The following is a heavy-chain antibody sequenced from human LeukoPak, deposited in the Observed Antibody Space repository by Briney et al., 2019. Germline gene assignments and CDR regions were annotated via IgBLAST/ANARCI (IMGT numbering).Heavy chain of an antibody. D-gene: IGHD3-22*01. CDR3: ARESYYYDSSGYYLGGNDAFDI. V-gene: IGHV3-7*01. J-gene: IGHJ3*02. CDR1: GFTFSSYW. CDR2: IKQDGSEK. Sequence: PGGSLRLSCAASGFTFSSYWMSWVRQAPGKGLEWVANIKQDGSEKYYVDSVKGRFTISRDNAKNSLYLQMNSLRAEDTAVHYCARESYYYDSSGYYLGGNDAFDIWGQGTMVTVSS.